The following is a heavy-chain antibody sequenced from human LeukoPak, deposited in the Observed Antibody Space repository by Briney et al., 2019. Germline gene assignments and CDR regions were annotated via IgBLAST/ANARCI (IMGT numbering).Heavy chain of an antibody. CDR1: GGSISSYY. CDR2: IYYSGST. D-gene: IGHD2-2*01. V-gene: IGHV4-59*08. CDR3: ARLIGARDCNSTSCYQGRNWFDP. J-gene: IGHJ5*02. Sequence: SETLSLTCTVSGGSISSYYWSWIRQPPGKGLEWIGYIYYSGSTNYNPSLKSRVTISVDTSKNQFSLELSSVTAADTAVYYCARLIGARDCNSTSCYQGRNWFDPWGQGTLVTVSS.